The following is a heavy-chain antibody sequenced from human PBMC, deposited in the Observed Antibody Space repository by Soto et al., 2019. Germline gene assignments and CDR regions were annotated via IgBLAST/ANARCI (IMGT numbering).Heavy chain of an antibody. CDR2: ISYDGSNK. Sequence: QVQLVESGGGVVQPGRSVRLSCAASGFTFSSYGMHWVRQAPGKGLEWVAVISYDGSNKYYADSVKGRFTISRDNSKNTLYLQMNSLRAEDTAVYYCAKDWGEDPIVVVQYAEYFQHWGQGTLVTVSS. J-gene: IGHJ1*01. CDR1: GFTFSSYG. CDR3: AKDWGEDPIVVVQYAEYFQH. V-gene: IGHV3-30*18. D-gene: IGHD3-22*01.